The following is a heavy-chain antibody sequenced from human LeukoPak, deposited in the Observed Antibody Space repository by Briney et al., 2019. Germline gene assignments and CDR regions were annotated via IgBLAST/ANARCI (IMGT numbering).Heavy chain of an antibody. D-gene: IGHD4-17*01. CDR2: FHTDGGT. Sequence: GGSLRLSCAASGFTFSGYDMHWVRQAPGKGLEWVSAFHTDGGTYYLDSVKGRFTISREDAKNSLYLQMNTLRAGDTAVYYCARGSGPGVTTIDSWGQGTLVIVSS. CDR1: GFTFSGYD. V-gene: IGHV3-13*01. J-gene: IGHJ4*02. CDR3: ARGSGPGVTTIDS.